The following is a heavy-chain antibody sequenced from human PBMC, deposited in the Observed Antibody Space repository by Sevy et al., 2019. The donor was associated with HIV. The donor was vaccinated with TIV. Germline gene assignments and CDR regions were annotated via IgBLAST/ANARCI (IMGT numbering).Heavy chain of an antibody. Sequence: SQTLSLTCAISGDSVSSNSAAWNWIRQSPSRGLEWLGRTYYRSKWYNDYAVSVKSRITINPYTSKNHFSLQLNSVTPEDTAGYYCAREGGSYCSSTSCYRGGLFAAAVDYWGQGTLVTVSS. D-gene: IGHD2-2*02. CDR3: AREGGSYCSSTSCYRGGLFAAAVDY. J-gene: IGHJ4*02. CDR1: GDSVSSNSAA. CDR2: TYYRSKWYN. V-gene: IGHV6-1*01.